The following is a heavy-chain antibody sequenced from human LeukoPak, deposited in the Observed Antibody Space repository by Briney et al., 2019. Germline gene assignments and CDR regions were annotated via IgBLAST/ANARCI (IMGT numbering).Heavy chain of an antibody. J-gene: IGHJ4*02. CDR2: ISGSGGST. Sequence: PGGSLRLSCAASGFTFSSYAMSWVRQAPGKGLEWVSAISGSGGSTYYADSVKGRFTISRDNSKNTLCLQMNSLRAEDTAVYYCAKVRYGDYVRSPLDFWGQGTLVTVSS. V-gene: IGHV3-23*01. D-gene: IGHD4-17*01. CDR1: GFTFSSYA. CDR3: AKVRYGDYVRSPLDF.